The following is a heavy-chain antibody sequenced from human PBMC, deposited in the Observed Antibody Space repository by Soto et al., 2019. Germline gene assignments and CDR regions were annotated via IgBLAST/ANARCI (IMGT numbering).Heavy chain of an antibody. CDR3: TRDRYCVIPSSFSSHWFDP. V-gene: IGHV1-69*04. J-gene: IGHJ5*02. CDR2: IIPIPGIT. D-gene: IGHD2-2*01. CDR1: GDSFRSYT. Sequence: ASVKLSCKASGDSFRSYTISWVRQAPGQGLEWMGRIIPIPGITNYAQKFQGRVTITADKSTNTAYMELSSLRSEDTAVYYCTRDRYCVIPSSFSSHWFDPWGQGTLVTVSS.